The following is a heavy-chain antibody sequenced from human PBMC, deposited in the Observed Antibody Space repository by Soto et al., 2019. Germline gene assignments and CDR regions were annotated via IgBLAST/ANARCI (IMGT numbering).Heavy chain of an antibody. J-gene: IGHJ2*01. CDR1: GFTFSSYA. CDR2: ISGSGDNT. V-gene: IGHV3-23*01. Sequence: EVHLLESGGDLVQPGGSLRLSCAASGFTFSSYAMSWVRQTPGKGLEWVSVISGSGDNTYYADSVKGRFTISRDNSKNTXYLQMNSLRAEDTAVYYCAKDGWSWMTVTTQYFDLWGRGTLVTVSS. CDR3: AKDGWSWMTVTTQYFDL. D-gene: IGHD4-17*01.